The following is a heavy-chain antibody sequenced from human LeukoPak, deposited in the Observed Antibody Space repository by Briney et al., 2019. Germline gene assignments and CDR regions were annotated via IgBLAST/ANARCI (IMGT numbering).Heavy chain of an antibody. V-gene: IGHV4-39*01. J-gene: IGHJ4*02. Sequence: SETLSLTCTVSGGSINSRGDYWGWIRQPPGKGLEWIGSIYYSGSTHYNPSLKSRVTMSIDTSKNQFSLRLSSVTAADTAVYYCARRPGEYGGNDFDYWGQGTLVTVSS. D-gene: IGHD4/OR15-4a*01. CDR1: GGSINSRGDY. CDR3: ARRPGEYGGNDFDY. CDR2: IYYSGST.